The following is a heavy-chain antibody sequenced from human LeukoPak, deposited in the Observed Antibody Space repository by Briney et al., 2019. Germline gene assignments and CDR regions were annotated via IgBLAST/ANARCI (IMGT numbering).Heavy chain of an antibody. D-gene: IGHD5-18*01. V-gene: IGHV1-2*02. CDR2: INPNSGGT. J-gene: IGHJ4*02. Sequence: ASVKVSCKASGYTFTGYYMHRVRQAPGQGLEWMGWINPNSGGTNYAQKFQGRVTMTRDTSISTAYMELSRLRSDDTAVYYCARDSRYSYGLAFWGQGTLVTVSS. CDR1: GYTFTGYY. CDR3: ARDSRYSYGLAF.